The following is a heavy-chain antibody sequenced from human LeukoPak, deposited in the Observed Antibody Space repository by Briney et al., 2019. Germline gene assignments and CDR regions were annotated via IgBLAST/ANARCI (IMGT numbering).Heavy chain of an antibody. Sequence: GPRLVKPSETVSLTCTVSGYSISNGYYWDWIRQPPGRGLEWIGNIYRSGSTSYNPSLKSRVTISVDTSKNQFSLKVNSVTAADTAVYYCARRHSSGWFYYWGQGTLVTVAS. CDR3: ARRHSSGWFYY. CDR2: IYRSGST. D-gene: IGHD6-19*01. J-gene: IGHJ4*02. V-gene: IGHV4-38-2*02. CDR1: GYSISNGYY.